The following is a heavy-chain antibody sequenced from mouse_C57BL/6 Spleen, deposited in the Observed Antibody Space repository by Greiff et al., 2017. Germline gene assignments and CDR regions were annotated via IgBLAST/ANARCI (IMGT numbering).Heavy chain of an antibody. CDR1: GYTFTDYE. Sequence: VQLQQSGAELVRPGASVTLSCKASGYTFTDYEMHWVKQTPVHGLEWIGAIDPDTGGTAYNQKFKGKAILTADKSSSTAYMELRSLTSEDSAVYYCLGGLYAMDYWGQGTSVTVSS. D-gene: IGHD3-3*01. J-gene: IGHJ4*01. V-gene: IGHV1-15*01. CDR2: IDPDTGGT. CDR3: LGGLYAMDY.